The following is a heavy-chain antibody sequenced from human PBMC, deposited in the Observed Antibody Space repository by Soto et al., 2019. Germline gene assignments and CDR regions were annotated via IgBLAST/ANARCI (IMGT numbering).Heavy chain of an antibody. CDR3: VRRAPQKSDNNYWYYFDY. J-gene: IGHJ4*02. D-gene: IGHD2-8*02. V-gene: IGHV3-9*01. CDR2: ISWNSDSI. CDR1: GFTFDDYS. Sequence: PGGSLRLSCAASGFTFDDYSIHWIRQRPGKGLEWLSGISWNSDSINYADSVKGRFTISRDNAKNSLYLQMNSLRTEDTALYYCVRRAPQKSDNNYWYYFDYWGRGALVTVSS.